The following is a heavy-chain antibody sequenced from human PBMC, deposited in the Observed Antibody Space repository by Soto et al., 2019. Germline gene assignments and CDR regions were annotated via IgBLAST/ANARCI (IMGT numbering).Heavy chain of an antibody. CDR1: GFTFSNYP. D-gene: IGHD6-19*01. J-gene: IGHJ5*01. CDR2: ISASGDLK. Sequence: GGSLRLSCAASGFTFSNYPMSWVRQAPGKGLEWVSAISASGDLKLYADSVKGRFTISRDNSKNTLYLQMSSLGVEDTAVYHCAKRTCSNSGCPPGGFDSWGQGT. CDR3: AKRTCSNSGCPPGGFDS. V-gene: IGHV3-23*01.